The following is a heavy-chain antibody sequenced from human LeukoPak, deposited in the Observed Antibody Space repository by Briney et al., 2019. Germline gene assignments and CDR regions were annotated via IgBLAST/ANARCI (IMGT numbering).Heavy chain of an antibody. Sequence: ASVEVSCKASGYSFSDYSMHWVRQAPGQGLEWMGRITSNSGGTSFAQKFQGRVTMTRDTSINTAYMDLSGLTSDDTAVYYCVRGGSGSGYLYYFDSWGQGTLVSVSS. CDR1: GYSFSDYS. D-gene: IGHD3-10*01. J-gene: IGHJ4*02. CDR3: VRGGSGSGYLYYFDS. CDR2: ITSNSGGT. V-gene: IGHV1-2*06.